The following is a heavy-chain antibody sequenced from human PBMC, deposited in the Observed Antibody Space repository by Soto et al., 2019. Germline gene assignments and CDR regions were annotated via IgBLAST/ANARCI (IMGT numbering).Heavy chain of an antibody. CDR3: ARGGSGRDYYGMDV. V-gene: IGHV4-30-4*01. Sequence: LSLTCTVSGGSISSGDYYWSWIRQPPGKGLEWIGYIYYSGSTYYNPSLKSRVTISVDTSKNQFSLKLSSVTAADTAVYYCARGGSGRDYYGMDVWGQGTTVTVSS. CDR2: IYYSGST. CDR1: GGSISSGDYY. J-gene: IGHJ6*02. D-gene: IGHD3-10*01.